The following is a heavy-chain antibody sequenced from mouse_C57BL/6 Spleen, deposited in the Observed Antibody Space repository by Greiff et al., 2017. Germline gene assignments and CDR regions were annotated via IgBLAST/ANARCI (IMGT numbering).Heavy chain of an antibody. V-gene: IGHV5-16*01. J-gene: IGHJ4*01. CDR1: GFTFSDYY. D-gene: IGHD1-1*01. Sequence: EVQLVESEGGLVQPGSSMKLSCTASGFTFSDYYMAWVRQVPEKGLEWVANINYDGSSTYYLDSLKSRFIISRDNAKNILYLQMSSLKSEDTATYYCARGSSSHYYAMDYWGQGTSVTVSS. CDR3: ARGSSSHYYAMDY. CDR2: INYDGSST.